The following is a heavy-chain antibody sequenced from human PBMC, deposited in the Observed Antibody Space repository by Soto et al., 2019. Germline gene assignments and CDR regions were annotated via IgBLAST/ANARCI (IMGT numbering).Heavy chain of an antibody. CDR3: AGLIRYYYGMDV. V-gene: IGHV4-34*01. J-gene: IGHJ6*02. CDR1: GGSFSGYY. Sequence: QVQLQQWGAGLLKPSETLSLTCAVYGGSFSGYYWSWIRQPPGKGLEWIGEINHSGSTNYNPSLKSRVTISVDTSKNQFSLKLSSVTAADTAVYYCAGLIRYYYGMDVWGQGTTVTVSS. CDR2: INHSGST.